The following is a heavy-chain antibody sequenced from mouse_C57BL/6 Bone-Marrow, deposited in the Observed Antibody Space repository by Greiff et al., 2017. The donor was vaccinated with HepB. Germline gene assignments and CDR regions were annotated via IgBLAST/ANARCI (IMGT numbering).Heavy chain of an antibody. D-gene: IGHD2-3*01. Sequence: EVQLQQSGPELVKPGASVKISCKASGYTFTDYYMNWVKQSHGKSLEWIGDINPNNGGTSYNQKFKGKATLTVDKSSSTAYMELRSLTSEDSAVYYCARRDGYYVYFDVWGTGTTVTVSS. CDR3: ARRDGYYVYFDV. CDR2: INPNNGGT. V-gene: IGHV1-26*01. J-gene: IGHJ1*03. CDR1: GYTFTDYY.